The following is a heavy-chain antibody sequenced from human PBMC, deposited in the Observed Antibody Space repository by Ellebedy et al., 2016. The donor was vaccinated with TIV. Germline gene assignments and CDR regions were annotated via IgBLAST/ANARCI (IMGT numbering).Heavy chain of an antibody. D-gene: IGHD2-2*01. J-gene: IGHJ5*02. CDR1: GFTFSSYG. Sequence: GESLKISXAASGFTFSSYGMHWVRQAPGKGLEWVAVIWYDGSNKYYADSVKGRFTISRDNSKNTLYLQMNSLRAEDTAVYYCARAVRYCSSTSCPPPGHWFDPWGQGTLVTVSS. CDR2: IWYDGSNK. CDR3: ARAVRYCSSTSCPPPGHWFDP. V-gene: IGHV3-33*01.